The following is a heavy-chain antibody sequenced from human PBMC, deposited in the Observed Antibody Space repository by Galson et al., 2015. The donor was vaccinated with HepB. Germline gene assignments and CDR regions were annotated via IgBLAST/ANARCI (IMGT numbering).Heavy chain of an antibody. Sequence: SLRLSCAASGFTFSSYSMNWVRQAPGKGLEWVSYISRSSSVIYYADSVKGRFTISRDNAKNSLYLQMNSLRDEDTAVYYCARDLRVSWNGHMWGQGTLVTVSS. CDR3: ARDLRVSWNGHM. CDR1: GFTFSSYS. J-gene: IGHJ4*02. V-gene: IGHV3-48*02. CDR2: ISRSSSVI. D-gene: IGHD1-1*01.